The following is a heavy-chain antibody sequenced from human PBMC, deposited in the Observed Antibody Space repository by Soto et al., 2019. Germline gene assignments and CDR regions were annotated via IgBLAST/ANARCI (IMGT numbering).Heavy chain of an antibody. CDR3: ARVFYYDILTGKSYNMDV. J-gene: IGHJ6*02. V-gene: IGHV3-23*01. CDR1: GFTFSNYA. Sequence: VQLLESGGDLVQPGGSLRLSCEASGFTFSNYAMSWVRQAPGQGLEWVSVISGSGGSTNYADSAKGRFTISRDNSMDTLYLQMNSLRAEDTDVYYCARVFYYDILTGKSYNMDVWGQGTTVIVSS. D-gene: IGHD3-9*01. CDR2: ISGSGGST.